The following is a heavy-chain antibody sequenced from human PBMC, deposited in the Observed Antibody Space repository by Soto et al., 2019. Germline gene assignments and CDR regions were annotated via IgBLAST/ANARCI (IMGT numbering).Heavy chain of an antibody. CDR2: IKQDGSEK. V-gene: IGHV3-7*01. J-gene: IGHJ4*02. D-gene: IGHD1-26*01. CDR3: ARDLSYYRADY. Sequence: EVKLVESGGGLVQPGGPLRLSFAASGFTFSSYWVSWVRQAPGTGLEWVANIKQDGSEKYYVDSVKARFTISRDNAKNSLSLQMNSLRAEDTAVYSCARDLSYYRADYWGQGALVTVSS. CDR1: GFTFSSYW.